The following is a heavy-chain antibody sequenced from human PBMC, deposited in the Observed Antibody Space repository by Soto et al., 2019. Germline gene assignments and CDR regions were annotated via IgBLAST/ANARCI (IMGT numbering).Heavy chain of an antibody. J-gene: IGHJ3*02. CDR1: GGSISSSSYY. CDR2: IYYSGST. D-gene: IGHD3-22*01. V-gene: IGHV4-39*01. CDR3: ARQVTMIVVVITTPDAFDI. Sequence: PSETLSLTCTVSGGSISSSSYYWGWIRQPPGKGLEWIGSIYYSGSTYYNPSLKSRVTISVDTSKNQFSLKLSSVTAADTAVYYCARQVTMIVVVITTPDAFDIWGQGTMVTVSS.